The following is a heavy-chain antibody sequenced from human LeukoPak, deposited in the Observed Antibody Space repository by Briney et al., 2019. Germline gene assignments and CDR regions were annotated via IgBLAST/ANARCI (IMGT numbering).Heavy chain of an antibody. J-gene: IGHJ4*02. CDR3: ARDRSVGVLPAPPFDF. V-gene: IGHV4-34*01. CDR1: GGSFSGYY. CDR2: INHSGST. Sequence: DPSETLSLTCAVYGGSFSGYYWSWIRQPPGKGLEWIGEINHSGSTSYNPSLKSRVTISVDTSKNQFSLKLSSVTAADTAVYYCARDRSVGVLPAPPFDFWGQGTLVTVSS. D-gene: IGHD6-6*01.